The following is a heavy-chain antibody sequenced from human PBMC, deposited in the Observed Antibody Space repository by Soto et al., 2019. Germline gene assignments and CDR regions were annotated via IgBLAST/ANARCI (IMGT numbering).Heavy chain of an antibody. Sequence: GSLRLSCAVSGFTVSNNYMSWVRQAPGKGLEGVSVIYSGGYTAYGDSVKGRFTISRDNSKNTLYLQMNSLRAEDTAVYYCAKDTIAVAGFFDYWGQGTLVTVSS. CDR2: IYSGGYT. D-gene: IGHD6-19*01. V-gene: IGHV3-53*01. CDR3: AKDTIAVAGFFDY. CDR1: GFTVSNNY. J-gene: IGHJ4*02.